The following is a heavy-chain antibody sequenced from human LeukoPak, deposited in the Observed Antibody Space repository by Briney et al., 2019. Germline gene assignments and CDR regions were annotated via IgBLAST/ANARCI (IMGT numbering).Heavy chain of an antibody. CDR1: GYTFTSNH. J-gene: IGHJ5*02. V-gene: IGHV1-46*01. CDR3: AKLAASETGEGS. CDR2: INPSGDST. Sequence: ASVKVSCKASGYTFTSNHIHCVRQAPGQGLEWMGVINPSGDSTSYAQKFQARVTMTRDTSTSTVYKELSSLRSEDTAIYYCAKLAASETGEGSWGQGTLVTVSS. D-gene: IGHD6-13*01.